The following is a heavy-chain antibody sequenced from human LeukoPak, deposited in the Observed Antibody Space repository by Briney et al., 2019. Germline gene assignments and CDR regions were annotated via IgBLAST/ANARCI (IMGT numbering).Heavy chain of an antibody. J-gene: IGHJ3*02. CDR3: ARNRGRDGYNDDAFDI. Sequence: SETLSLTCTVSGGSISSGNYYWSWIRQHPGKGLEWIGYIYYSGSTYYNPSLKSRVTISVDTSENQFSLKLSSVTAADTAVYYCARNRGRDGYNDDAFDIWGQGTMVTVSS. D-gene: IGHD5-24*01. CDR2: IYYSGST. CDR1: GGSISSGNYY. V-gene: IGHV4-31*03.